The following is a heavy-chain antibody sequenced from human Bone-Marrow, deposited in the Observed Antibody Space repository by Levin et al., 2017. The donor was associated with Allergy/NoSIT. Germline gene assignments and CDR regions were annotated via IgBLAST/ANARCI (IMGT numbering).Heavy chain of an antibody. CDR1: GFTFSNAY. Sequence: SCAASGFTFSNAYMNWVRQAPGQGLEWVGRVITKSEGETTDYAAPVKGRFTISRDDSKNTVYLQMNSLKTEDTAVYYCTSRIRTTSDYWGQGTLVTVSS. CDR3: TSRIRTTSDY. V-gene: IGHV3-15*07. CDR2: VITKSEGETT. J-gene: IGHJ4*02. D-gene: IGHD4-17*01.